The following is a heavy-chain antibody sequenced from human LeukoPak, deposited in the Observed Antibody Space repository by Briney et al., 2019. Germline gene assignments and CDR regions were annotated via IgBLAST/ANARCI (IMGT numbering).Heavy chain of an antibody. CDR2: INQVVSEK. CDR1: GFTFRTYW. V-gene: IGHV3-7*03. Sequence: GGPRRLSGAASGFTFRTYWMTWVRQAPGKGLNGVANINQVVSEKYYVDSGKGRFPLSRESAKHSLYLQMHSLRAEDTAVYYCARAEWSNWYFDLWGRGTLVTVSS. CDR3: ARAEWSNWYFDL. J-gene: IGHJ2*01. D-gene: IGHD3-3*01.